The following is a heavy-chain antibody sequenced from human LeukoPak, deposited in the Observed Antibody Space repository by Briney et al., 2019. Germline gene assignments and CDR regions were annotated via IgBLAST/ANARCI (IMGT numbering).Heavy chain of an antibody. J-gene: IGHJ4*02. Sequence: SETLSLTCTVSGGSISSYYWSWIRQPAGKGLEWIGRIYTSGSTNYNPSLKSRVTISVDTSKNQFSLKLSSVTAADTAVYYCARDNTPTKYSSGWSGDDYWGQGTLVTVSS. V-gene: IGHV4-4*07. CDR2: IYTSGST. CDR1: GGSISSYY. D-gene: IGHD6-19*01. CDR3: ARDNTPTKYSSGWSGDDY.